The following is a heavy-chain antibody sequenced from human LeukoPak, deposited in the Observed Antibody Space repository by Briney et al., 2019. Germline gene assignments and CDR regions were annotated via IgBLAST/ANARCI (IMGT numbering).Heavy chain of an antibody. V-gene: IGHV4-39*01. CDR2: IYYSGST. Sequence: SETLSLTCTVSGGSISSSSYYWGWIRQPPGKGLEWIGSIYYSGSTYYNPSLKSRVTISVDTSKNQFSLKLSSVTAADTAVYYCAKWATSEGSFDYWGQGTLVTVSS. CDR1: GGSISSSSYY. D-gene: IGHD1-26*01. J-gene: IGHJ4*02. CDR3: AKWATSEGSFDY.